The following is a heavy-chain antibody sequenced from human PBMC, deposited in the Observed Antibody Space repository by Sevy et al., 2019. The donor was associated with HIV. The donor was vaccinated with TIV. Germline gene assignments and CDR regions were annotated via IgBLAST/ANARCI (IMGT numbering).Heavy chain of an antibody. CDR1: GFTFGNHA. J-gene: IGHJ4*01. Sequence: GGSLRLSCAASGFTFGNHAIHWVRQAPGKGLEWVAIISFDGRNEHYAGPVKGRFTISRDNSKKTVYLQMTNLRSEDAAVYYCARDHCTDGVCFRSGYFDYWGQGTLVTVSS. CDR3: ARDHCTDGVCFRSGYFDY. V-gene: IGHV3-30*04. CDR2: ISFDGRNE. D-gene: IGHD2-8*01.